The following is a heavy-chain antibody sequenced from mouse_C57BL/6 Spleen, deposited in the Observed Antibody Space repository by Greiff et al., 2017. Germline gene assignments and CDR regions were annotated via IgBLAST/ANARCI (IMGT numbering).Heavy chain of an antibody. CDR1: GYTFTSYW. J-gene: IGHJ2*01. CDR2: IDPSDSYT. Sequence: VQLQQSGAELVKPGASVKLSCKASGYTFTSYWMQWVKQRPGQGLEWIGEIDPSDSYTNYNQKFKGKATLTVDTSSSTAYMQLSSLTSEDSAVYYCARQDQGGYWGQGTTLTVSS. V-gene: IGHV1-50*01. CDR3: ARQDQGGY.